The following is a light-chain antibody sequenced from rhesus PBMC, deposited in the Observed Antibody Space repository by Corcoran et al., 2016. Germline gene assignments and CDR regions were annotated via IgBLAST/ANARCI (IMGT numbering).Light chain of an antibody. CDR1: QGINNY. V-gene: IGKV1-66*01. CDR3: LQYTSDPFT. J-gene: IGKJ3*01. CDR2: YAA. Sequence: DIQMTQSPSSLSASVGDRVTITCRATQGINNYFSWYQQKPRKAPTPLIYYAASLETGVPSRLSGSRSRTDYTLTISSLQPDDFATYYCLQYTSDPFTFGPGTKLDIK.